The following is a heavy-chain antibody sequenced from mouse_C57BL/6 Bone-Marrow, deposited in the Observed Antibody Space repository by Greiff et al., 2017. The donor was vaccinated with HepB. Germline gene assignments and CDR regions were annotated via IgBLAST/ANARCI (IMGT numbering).Heavy chain of an antibody. J-gene: IGHJ2*01. V-gene: IGHV1-4*01. CDR1: GYTFTSYT. D-gene: IGHD2-3*01. CDR2: INPSSGYT. Sequence: QVQLQQSGAELARPGASVKMSCKASGYTFTSYTMHWVKQRPGQGLEWIGYINPSSGYTKYNQKFKDKATLTADKSSSTAYMQLSSLTSEDSAVYYCARADGYSPLDYWGQGTTLTVSS. CDR3: ARADGYSPLDY.